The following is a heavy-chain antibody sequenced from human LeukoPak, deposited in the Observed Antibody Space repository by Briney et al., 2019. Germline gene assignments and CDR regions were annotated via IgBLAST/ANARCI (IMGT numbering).Heavy chain of an antibody. CDR1: GGSFSGYY. Sequence: SETLSLTCAVYGGSFSGYYWSWIRQPPGKGLEWIGEINHSGSTNYNPSLKSRVTMSVDTSKNQFSLKLSSVTAADTAVYYCARLNDAFDIWGQGTMVTVSS. V-gene: IGHV4-34*01. CDR3: ARLNDAFDI. CDR2: INHSGST. J-gene: IGHJ3*02.